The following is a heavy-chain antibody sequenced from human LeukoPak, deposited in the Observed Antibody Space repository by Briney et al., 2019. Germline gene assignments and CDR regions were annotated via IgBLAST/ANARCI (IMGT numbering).Heavy chain of an antibody. CDR1: GYTFTNYF. Sequence: ASVTVSCTASGYTFTNYFIHWVRQAPGQGLEWMAWINPKSGAARYTQIFQDRVTITRDTSIGTVYMELSRLSSDDTAIYYCARGGPSVFDYWGQGTLLTVSS. CDR2: INPKSGAA. CDR3: ARGGPSVFDY. V-gene: IGHV1-2*02. D-gene: IGHD1-26*01. J-gene: IGHJ4*02.